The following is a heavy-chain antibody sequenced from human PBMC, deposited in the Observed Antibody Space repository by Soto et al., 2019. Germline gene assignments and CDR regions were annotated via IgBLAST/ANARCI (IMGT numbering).Heavy chain of an antibody. D-gene: IGHD4-17*01. CDR1: GYTFTSYG. J-gene: IGHJ6*02. CDR2: ISAYNGNT. CDR3: AKDLSGGNDYADYRYYYGMDV. V-gene: IGHV1-18*01. Sequence: ASVKVSCKASGYTFTSYGISWVRQAPGQGLEWMGWISAYNGNTNYAQKLQGRVTMTTDTSTSTAYMELRSLRAEDTAIYYCAKDLSGGNDYADYRYYYGMDVWGQGTTVTVSS.